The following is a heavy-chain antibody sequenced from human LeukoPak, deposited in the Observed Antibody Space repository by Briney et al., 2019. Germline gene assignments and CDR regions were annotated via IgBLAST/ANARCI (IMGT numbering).Heavy chain of an antibody. V-gene: IGHV3-23*01. D-gene: IGHD6-13*01. CDR3: AKSRAAAADAFDI. CDR2: TSGSGGST. J-gene: IGHJ3*02. CDR1: EFTFSSYG. Sequence: PGGSLRLSCAASEFTFSSYGMSWVRQAPGKGLEWVSATSGSGGSTYYADSVKGRFTISRDNSKNTLYLQMNSLRAEDTAVYYCAKSRAAAADAFDIWGQGTMVTVSS.